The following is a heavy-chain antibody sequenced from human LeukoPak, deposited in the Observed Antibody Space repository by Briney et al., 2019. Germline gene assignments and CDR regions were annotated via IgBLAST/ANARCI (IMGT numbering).Heavy chain of an antibody. CDR3: ARGLSGTYFALDC. Sequence: GGSLRLSCAASGFTFSSYAMNWVRQAPGKGLKWVSGTSGSGSSTYYADSVKGRFTISRDNSKNTLSLQMNSLRAEDTAVYYCARGLSGTYFALDCWGQGTRVTVSS. J-gene: IGHJ4*02. CDR1: GFTFSSYA. D-gene: IGHD3-10*01. CDR2: TSGSGSST. V-gene: IGHV3-23*01.